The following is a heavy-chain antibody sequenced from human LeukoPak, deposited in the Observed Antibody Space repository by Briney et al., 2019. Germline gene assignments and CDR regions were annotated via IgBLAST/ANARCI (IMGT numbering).Heavy chain of an antibody. CDR1: GFTVSSNY. V-gene: IGHV3-66*04. J-gene: IGHJ3*02. CDR3: AKPHGSGWYVEDAFDI. D-gene: IGHD6-19*01. CDR2: IYSGGST. Sequence: PGGSLRLSCAASGFTVSSNYMSWVRQAPGKGLEWVSVIYSGGSTYYADSVKGRFTISRDNSKNTLYLQMNSLRAEDTAVYYCAKPHGSGWYVEDAFDIWGQGTMVTVSS.